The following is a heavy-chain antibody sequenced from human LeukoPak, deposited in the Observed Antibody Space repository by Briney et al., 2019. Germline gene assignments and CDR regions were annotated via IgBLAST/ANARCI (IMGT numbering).Heavy chain of an antibody. J-gene: IGHJ4*02. V-gene: IGHV1-2*02. CDR1: GYTFTGYY. Sequence: GASVKVSCKASGYTFTGYYMHWVRQAPGQGLEWMGWINPKSGGTNSAQTFQGRVTMTRDTDISTAYMRLSRLRSDDTAVYYCARASQWLVIYSYFDYWGQGTLVTVSS. D-gene: IGHD6-19*01. CDR3: ARASQWLVIYSYFDY. CDR2: INPKSGGT.